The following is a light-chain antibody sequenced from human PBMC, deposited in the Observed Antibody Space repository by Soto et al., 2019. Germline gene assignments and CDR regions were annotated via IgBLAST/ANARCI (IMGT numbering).Light chain of an antibody. V-gene: IGLV1-40*01. Sequence: QSVLTQPPSVSGAPGQRVTISCTGSSCNIGAGYDVHWYQQLPGTAPKLLIYGNSNRPSGVPDRFSGSKSGTSASLAITGLQAEDEADYYCQSYDSSLSGSKAVFGGGTKVTVL. J-gene: IGLJ2*01. CDR1: SCNIGAGYD. CDR3: QSYDSSLSGSKAV. CDR2: GNS.